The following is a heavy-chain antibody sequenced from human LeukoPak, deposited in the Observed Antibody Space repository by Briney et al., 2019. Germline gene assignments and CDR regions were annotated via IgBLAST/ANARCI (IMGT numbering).Heavy chain of an antibody. V-gene: IGHV7-4-1*02. CDR3: ARERRSSSPGEQQLVRAFDI. D-gene: IGHD6-13*01. J-gene: IGHJ3*02. CDR2: INTNTGNP. Sequence: ASVKVSCTASGYTFTNYAMNWVRQAPGQGLEWMGWINTNTGNPTYAQGFTGRFVFSLDTSVSTAYLQISSLKAEDTAVYYCARERRSSSPGEQQLVRAFDIWGQGTMVTVSS. CDR1: GYTFTNYA.